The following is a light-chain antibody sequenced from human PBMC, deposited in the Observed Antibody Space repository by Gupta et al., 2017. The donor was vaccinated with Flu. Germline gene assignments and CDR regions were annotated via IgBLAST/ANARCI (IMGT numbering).Light chain of an antibody. V-gene: IGKV1-9*01. J-gene: IGKJ1*01. CDR1: QGISSY. CDR3: QQLNSYPPWT. CDR2: AAS. Sequence: DIQLTHSPSFLSASVGDRVTITCRASQGISSYLAWYQQKPGKAPKLLIYAASTLQSGVPSRFSGSGSWTEFTLTISSLQPEDFATYYCQQLNSYPPWTFGQGTKVEIK.